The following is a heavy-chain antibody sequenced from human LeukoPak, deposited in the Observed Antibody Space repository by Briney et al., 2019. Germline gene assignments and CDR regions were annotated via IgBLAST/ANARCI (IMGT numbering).Heavy chain of an antibody. Sequence: ASVKVSCKASGYTFTSYGTSWVRQAPGQGLEWMGWISAYNGNTNYAQKLQGRVTMTTDTSTSTAYMELRSLRSDDTAVYYCARGVERVRGVIFAFDIWGQGTMVTVSS. J-gene: IGHJ3*02. CDR3: ARGVERVRGVIFAFDI. CDR2: ISAYNGNT. CDR1: GYTFTSYG. D-gene: IGHD3-10*01. V-gene: IGHV1-18*04.